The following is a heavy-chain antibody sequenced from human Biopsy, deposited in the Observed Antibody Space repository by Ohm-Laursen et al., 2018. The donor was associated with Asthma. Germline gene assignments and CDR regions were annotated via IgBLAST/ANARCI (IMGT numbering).Heavy chain of an antibody. CDR2: IFYSGAT. J-gene: IGHJ4*02. Sequence: VTLSLTCSVSGGSVSSVNYYWSCIRQPPGKGLAWIAYIFYSGATNYNPALKSRVAQSIDTSKSQFSLRLNSLSAADTAVYYCARGTIVAGIDYWGRGTRVTVSS. D-gene: IGHD5-12*01. CDR1: GGSVSSVNYY. CDR3: ARGTIVAGIDY. V-gene: IGHV4-61*01.